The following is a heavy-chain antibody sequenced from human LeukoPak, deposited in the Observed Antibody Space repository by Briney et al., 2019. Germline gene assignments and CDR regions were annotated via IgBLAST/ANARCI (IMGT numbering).Heavy chain of an antibody. V-gene: IGHV1-18*01. CDR2: ISAYNGNT. D-gene: IGHD5-24*01. J-gene: IGHJ4*02. Sequence: ASVKVFCRASGYTFTSYGISWVRQAPGQGLEWMGWISAYNGNTNYAQKLQGRVTMTTDTSTSTAYMELRSLRSDDTAVYYCAREAGRWLQSDYWGQGTLVTVSS. CDR1: GYTFTSYG. CDR3: AREAGRWLQSDY.